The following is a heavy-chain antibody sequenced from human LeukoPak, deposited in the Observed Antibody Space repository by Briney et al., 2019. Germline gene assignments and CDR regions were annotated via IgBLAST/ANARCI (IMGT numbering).Heavy chain of an antibody. Sequence: GGCLRLSCAASGFTFGTYWMNWVRQAPGRGLEWVANIKPDGSVIYYVDSVKGRFTISRDNAKNSLYLQIISLRAEDTAIYYCATDASGDSYADYWGQGTRVT. CDR2: IKPDGSVI. J-gene: IGHJ4*02. CDR3: ATDASGDSYADY. CDR1: GFTFGTYW. V-gene: IGHV3-7*01. D-gene: IGHD5-18*01.